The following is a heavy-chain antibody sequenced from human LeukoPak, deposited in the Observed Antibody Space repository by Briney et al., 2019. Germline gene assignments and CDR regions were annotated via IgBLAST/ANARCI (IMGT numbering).Heavy chain of an antibody. CDR1: GFTFSSYN. J-gene: IGHJ6*03. V-gene: IGHV3-21*06. Sequence: GESLRLSCAASGFTFSSYNMNWVRQAPGKGLEWVSSITSSSSYIYYADSVKGRFTISRDNAKNSLYLQMDSLRVEDTAVYYCARDPYSGNYGAYYYYYMDVWGKGTTVTISS. CDR2: ITSSSSYI. CDR3: ARDPYSGNYGAYYYYYMDV. D-gene: IGHD1-26*01.